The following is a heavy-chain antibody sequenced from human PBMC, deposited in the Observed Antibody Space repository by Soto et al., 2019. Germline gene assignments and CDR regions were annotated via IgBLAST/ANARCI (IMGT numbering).Heavy chain of an antibody. Sequence: GESLKISCKGSGYSFTSYWIGWVRQMPGKGLEWMGIIYPGDSDTRYSPSFQGQVTISADKSISTAYLQWSSLKASDTAMYYCARAESSLDYGSVSYYGGWFDPRGQGTLVTVSS. J-gene: IGHJ5*02. CDR2: IYPGDSDT. V-gene: IGHV5-51*01. CDR3: ARAESSLDYGSVSYYGGWFDP. D-gene: IGHD3-10*01. CDR1: GYSFTSYW.